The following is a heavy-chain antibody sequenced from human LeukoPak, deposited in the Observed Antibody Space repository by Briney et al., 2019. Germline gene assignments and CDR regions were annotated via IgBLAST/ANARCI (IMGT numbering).Heavy chain of an antibody. D-gene: IGHD2-2*01. CDR3: ARYCSSTSCSTTNYYYYMDV. J-gene: IGHJ6*03. CDR2: ISSSSSYI. V-gene: IGHV3-21*01. Sequence: GGSLRLSCAASGFTVSSNYMSWVRQAPGKGLEWVSSISSSSSYIYYADSVKGRFTISRDNAKNSLYLQMNSLRAEDTAVYYCARYCSSTSCSTTNYYYYMDVWGKGTTVTVSS. CDR1: GFTVSSNY.